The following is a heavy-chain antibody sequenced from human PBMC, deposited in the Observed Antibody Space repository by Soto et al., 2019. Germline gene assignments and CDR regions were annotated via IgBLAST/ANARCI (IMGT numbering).Heavy chain of an antibody. V-gene: IGHV4-59*01. CDR2: IYYSGST. J-gene: IGHJ4*02. CDR3: ASGFAYYYDSSGYYPFDY. CDR1: GGSISSYY. D-gene: IGHD3-22*01. Sequence: SETLSLTCTVSGGSISSYYWSWIRQPPGKGLEWIGYIYYSGSTNYSPSLKSRVSISVDTSKNQFSLWLSSVTAADTAVYYCASGFAYYYDSSGYYPFDYWGQGTLVTVSS.